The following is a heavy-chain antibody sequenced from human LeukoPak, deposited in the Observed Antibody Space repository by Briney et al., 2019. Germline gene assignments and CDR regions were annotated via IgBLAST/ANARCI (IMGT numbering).Heavy chain of an antibody. J-gene: IGHJ4*02. CDR2: IKKDGSEK. CDR3: TTDTWYSAGH. CDR1: GFSFTYSW. V-gene: IGHV3-7*03. Sequence: GGSLRLSCAASGFSFTYSWMAWIRQAPGKGLEWVAIIKKDGSEKYYVDSMKGRFTISRDNAKNSLFLQMNSLRAEDTAIYYCTTDTWYSAGHWGQGTLVTVSS. D-gene: IGHD2-15*01.